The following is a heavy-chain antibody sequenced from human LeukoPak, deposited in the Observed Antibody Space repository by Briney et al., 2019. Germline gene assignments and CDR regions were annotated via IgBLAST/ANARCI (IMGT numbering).Heavy chain of an antibody. V-gene: IGHV4-38-2*02. J-gene: IGHJ6*03. Sequence: SETLSLTCTVSGYSITTNYYWAWIRQSPGTGLEWIGSVYHNGETYYNPSLKSRVIISVDTSKNEFSLRLTSVTAADTAVYYCVTPRSWELSDMAVWGKGNTVIVSS. CDR1: GYSITTNYY. D-gene: IGHD1-26*01. CDR2: VYHNGET. CDR3: VTPRSWELSDMAV.